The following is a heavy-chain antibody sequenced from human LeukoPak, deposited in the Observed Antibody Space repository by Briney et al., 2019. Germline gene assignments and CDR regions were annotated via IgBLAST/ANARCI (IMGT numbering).Heavy chain of an antibody. V-gene: IGHV3-7*01. CDR3: ATYTHWVAGDV. CDR2: MNQDGSAK. CDR1: GFTFSDIW. J-gene: IGHJ6*02. D-gene: IGHD3-16*01. Sequence: AGSLRLSCAASGFTFSDIWMSWDRQAQGKGLEWVANMNQDGSAKDYVDSVKGRFTISRDNARNSLYLQMSSLRAEDTAVYYCATYTHWVAGDVWGQGTTVTVSS.